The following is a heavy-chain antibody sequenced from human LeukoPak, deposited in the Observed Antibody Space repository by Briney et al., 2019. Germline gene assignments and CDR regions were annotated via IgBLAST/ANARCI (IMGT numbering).Heavy chain of an antibody. CDR2: IYHSGST. CDR3: ASDYDSSGYFDY. D-gene: IGHD3-22*01. Sequence: PSETLSLTCAVSGGSISSGGYSWGWIRQPPGKGLEWIGYIYHSGSTYYNPSLKSRVTISVDRSKNQFSLKLSSVTAADTAVYYCASDYDSSGYFDYWGQGTLVTVSS. J-gene: IGHJ4*02. CDR1: GGSISSGGYS. V-gene: IGHV4-30-2*01.